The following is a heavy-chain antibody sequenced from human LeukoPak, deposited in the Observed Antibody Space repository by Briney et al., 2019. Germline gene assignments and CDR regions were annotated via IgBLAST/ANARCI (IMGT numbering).Heavy chain of an antibody. V-gene: IGHV3-23*01. CDR3: AVKFWGTCSGNSCEINFDY. CDR2: VSVSAGNT. J-gene: IGHJ4*02. CDR1: GFTFSSSS. D-gene: IGHD2-2*01. Sequence: GGSLTLSRALSGFTFSSSSTGWVRQPAGRGREWVSSVSVSAGNTYHAPFVKGSCTVSRDNSKSKLYLQMNSLRDEDTAVYDCAVKFWGTCSGNSCEINFDYGGQGTWVTVS.